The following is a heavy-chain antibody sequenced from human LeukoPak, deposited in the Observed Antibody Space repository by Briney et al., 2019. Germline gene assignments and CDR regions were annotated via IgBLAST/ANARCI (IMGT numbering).Heavy chain of an antibody. Sequence: GGSLRLSCAGSGFSFSHYAINWVRQAPGKGLEWVSSITSSSDYIYYADSVKGRFTISRDNAKNSLYLQMNSLRAEDTAVYYRARVTLHSGSFYFDYWGQGTLVTVSS. J-gene: IGHJ4*02. D-gene: IGHD1-26*01. CDR3: ARVTLHSGSFYFDY. CDR1: GFSFSHYA. CDR2: ITSSSDYI. V-gene: IGHV3-21*01.